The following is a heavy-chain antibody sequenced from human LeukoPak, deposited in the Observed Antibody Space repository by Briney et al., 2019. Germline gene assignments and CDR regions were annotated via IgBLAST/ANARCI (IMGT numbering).Heavy chain of an antibody. CDR3: ARGLRFFEWLSGFDY. D-gene: IGHD3-3*01. Sequence: PGGSLRLSCAASGFTFDDYGMSWVRQAPGKGLEWVSGINWNGGSTGYADSVKGRFTISRDNAKNSLYLQMNSLRAEDTALYYCARGLRFFEWLSGFDYWGQGTLVTVSS. CDR2: INWNGGST. CDR1: GFTFDDYG. J-gene: IGHJ4*02. V-gene: IGHV3-20*04.